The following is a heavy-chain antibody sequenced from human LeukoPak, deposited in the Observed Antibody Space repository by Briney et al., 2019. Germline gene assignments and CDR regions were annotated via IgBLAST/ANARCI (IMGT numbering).Heavy chain of an antibody. Sequence: PGGSLRLSCAASGFTFSSYGMHWVRQAPGKGLEWVAVIWYDGSNKNYPDSVKGRFTISRDNSKNTQYLQMNSLRAEDTAVYYCARGFYDSSGYSPNYFDYWGQGTLVTVSS. D-gene: IGHD3-22*01. J-gene: IGHJ4*02. CDR1: GFTFSSYG. CDR3: ARGFYDSSGYSPNYFDY. CDR2: IWYDGSNK. V-gene: IGHV3-33*01.